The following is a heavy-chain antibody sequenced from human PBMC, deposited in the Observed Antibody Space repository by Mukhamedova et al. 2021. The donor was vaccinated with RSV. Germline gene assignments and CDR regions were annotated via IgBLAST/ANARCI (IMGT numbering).Heavy chain of an antibody. V-gene: IGHV3-23*01. Sequence: GGNKYYADSVKGRFTISRDNSKNTLYLQMNSLRVEDTTIYYCAKEGVVVGSTQFDSWGQGTLVTVSS. CDR3: AKEGVVVGSTQFDS. D-gene: IGHD2-2*01. CDR2: GGNK. J-gene: IGHJ5*01.